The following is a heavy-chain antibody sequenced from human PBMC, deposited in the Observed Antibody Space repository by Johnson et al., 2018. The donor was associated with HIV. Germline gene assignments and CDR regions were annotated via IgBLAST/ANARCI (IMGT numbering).Heavy chain of an antibody. CDR3: ARGITMIAVVKGDAFDM. CDR2: IRYDGSNI. V-gene: IGHV3-30*02. J-gene: IGHJ3*02. D-gene: IGHD3-22*01. CDR1: GFTFSSYG. Sequence: QVQLVESGGGVVQPGGSLRLSCAASGFTFSSYGMHWVRQAPGKGLEWVAFIRYDGSNIYYADSVKGRFTISRDNSKNTLYVQMNRLRTEDTAVYYCARGITMIAVVKGDAFDMWGQGTMVTVSS.